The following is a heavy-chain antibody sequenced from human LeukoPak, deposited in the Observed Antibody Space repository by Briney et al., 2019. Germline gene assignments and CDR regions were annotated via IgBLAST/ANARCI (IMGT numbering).Heavy chain of an antibody. CDR1: GYTFTSYG. D-gene: IGHD4-17*01. CDR3: MRETNDYGDYVWFQH. J-gene: IGHJ1*01. Sequence: ASVKVSCKASGYTFTSYGISWVRQAPGQGLEWMGWISAYNGNTNYAQKLQGRVTMTTDTSTSTAYMELRSLRSDDTAVYYCMRETNDYGDYVWFQHWGQGTLVTVSS. V-gene: IGHV1-18*01. CDR2: ISAYNGNT.